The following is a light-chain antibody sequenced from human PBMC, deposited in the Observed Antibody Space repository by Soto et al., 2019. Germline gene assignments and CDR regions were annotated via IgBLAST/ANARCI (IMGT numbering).Light chain of an antibody. CDR2: GAS. V-gene: IGKV3-15*01. CDR3: RCLGA. J-gene: IGKJ2*01. Sequence: MDMTPSPATLSASPGERATLSCRAAQNIGSRLGWYQQKPGQAPRLLIYGASLRATGVPARFSGAVSGTEFTLTIGSLQPEDSANYYCRCLGAFGQGTKLEIK. CDR1: QNIGSR.